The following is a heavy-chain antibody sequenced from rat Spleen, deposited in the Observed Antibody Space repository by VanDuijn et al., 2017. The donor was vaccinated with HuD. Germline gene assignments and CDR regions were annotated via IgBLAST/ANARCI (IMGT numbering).Heavy chain of an antibody. CDR3: ARSAINWEGWYFDF. V-gene: IGHV3-3*01. CDR1: GNSIANGYR. Sequence: EVQLQESGPGLVKPSQSLSLTCSVTGNSIANGYRWNWIRRFPGSKLEWMGYINSAGTTVYNPSLKSRNSITRDTTKNQFFLQVNSVSPEDTATYYCARSAINWEGWYFDFWGPGTMVTVSS. J-gene: IGHJ1*01. CDR2: INSAGTT. D-gene: IGHD5-1*01.